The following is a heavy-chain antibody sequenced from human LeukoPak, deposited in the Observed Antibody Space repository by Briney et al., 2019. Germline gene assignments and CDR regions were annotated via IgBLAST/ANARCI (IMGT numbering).Heavy chain of an antibody. J-gene: IGHJ4*02. CDR2: IWYDGSNT. D-gene: IGHD3-22*01. V-gene: IGHV3-33*01. CDR1: GFTFNSYG. CDR3: ARSLAYPYYYDSRSFYYNLPIFDY. Sequence: GGSLRLSCAASGFTFNSYGIHWVRQAPGKGLEWVALIWYDGSNTYYADSVKGRFTISRDNSKNTLYLQMNSLRAEDTAVYYCARSLAYPYYYDSRSFYYNLPIFDYWRQGTLVTVSS.